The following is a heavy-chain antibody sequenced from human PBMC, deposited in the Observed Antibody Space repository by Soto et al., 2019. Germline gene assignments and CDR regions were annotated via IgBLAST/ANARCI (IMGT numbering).Heavy chain of an antibody. D-gene: IGHD2-15*01. J-gene: IGHJ5*02. CDR2: IYYSGST. CDR3: ARGGYCSGGSCPPWFDP. V-gene: IGHV4-61*01. Sequence: SETLSLTCTVSGGSVSSGSYYWSWIRQPPGKGLEWIGYIYYSGSTNYNPSLKSRVTMSIDTSKNQFSLNLSSVTAADAAVYYCARGGYCSGGSCPPWFDPWGQGTLVTVSS. CDR1: GGSVSSGSYY.